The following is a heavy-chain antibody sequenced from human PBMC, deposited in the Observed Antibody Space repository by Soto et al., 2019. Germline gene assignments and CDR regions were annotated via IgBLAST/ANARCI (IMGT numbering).Heavy chain of an antibody. Sequence: EVQLVESGGGLVKPGESLRLSCAVSGFTFTNVWMSWVRQAPGKGLEWVGRIKSKTAGETIDYAADVKGRITITRDDSKNTLYLQMNSLKTEGTAVYYCTKIGTVGEGLDYWGRGTLVTVSS. CDR2: IKSKTAGETI. CDR1: GFTFTNVW. D-gene: IGHD4-4*01. CDR3: TKIGTVGEGLDY. V-gene: IGHV3-15*01. J-gene: IGHJ4*01.